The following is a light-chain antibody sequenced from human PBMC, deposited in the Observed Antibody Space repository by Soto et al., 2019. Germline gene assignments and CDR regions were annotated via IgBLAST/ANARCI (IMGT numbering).Light chain of an antibody. CDR3: RQRSDWPPLT. Sequence: EIVLTHSPDTLSLSPGERATLSCRASQNIRTYLAWYQQKPGQSPRLLVYDAVNRAAVAPHRFSGSGSGTDFTLTISSLEPDDSAVYFCRQRSDWPPLTFGGGTKVEIK. CDR2: DAV. J-gene: IGKJ4*01. V-gene: IGKV3-11*01. CDR1: QNIRTY.